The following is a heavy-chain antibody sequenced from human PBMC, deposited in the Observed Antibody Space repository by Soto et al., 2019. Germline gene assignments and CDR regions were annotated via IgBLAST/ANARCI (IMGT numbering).Heavy chain of an antibody. Sequence: PSETLSLTCTVSGGSIGSGGYYWSWIRQHPGKGLEWIGYIYYSGSTYYNPSLKSRVTISVDTSKNQFSLKLSSVTAADTAVYYCARGRGYSYGYGKYYFDYWGQGTLVTVSS. D-gene: IGHD5-18*01. CDR1: GGSIGSGGYY. CDR2: IYYSGST. CDR3: ARGRGYSYGYGKYYFDY. J-gene: IGHJ4*02. V-gene: IGHV4-31*03.